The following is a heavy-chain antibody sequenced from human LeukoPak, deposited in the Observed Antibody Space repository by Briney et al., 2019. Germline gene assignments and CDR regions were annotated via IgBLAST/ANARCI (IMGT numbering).Heavy chain of an antibody. Sequence: QAGGSLRLSCAASGFTFSGSAMHWVRQASGKGLEWVGRIRTKPNNYATAYAASVTGRFTISRDDSKNTAYLQMNSLKTEDTAVYYCTTDRTQPPYSNPLPFWFDPWGQGTLVTVSS. CDR2: IRTKPNNYAT. D-gene: IGHD4-11*01. J-gene: IGHJ5*02. CDR1: GFTFSGSA. CDR3: TTDRTQPPYSNPLPFWFDP. V-gene: IGHV3-73*01.